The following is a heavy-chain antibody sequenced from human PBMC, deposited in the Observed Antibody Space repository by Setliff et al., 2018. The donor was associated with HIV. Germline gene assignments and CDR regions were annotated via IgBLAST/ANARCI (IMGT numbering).Heavy chain of an antibody. CDR2: IYTSGST. D-gene: IGHD2-8*01. V-gene: IGHV4-4*08. Sequence: SETLSLTCTVSGGSISSYYWSWIRQPPGKGLEWIGYIYTSGSTNYNPSLKSRVTISVDTSKNQFSLKLSSVTAADTAVYDCARDQRYCTNARCPEALDVWGKGTTVTVSS. CDR3: ARDQRYCTNARCPEALDV. J-gene: IGHJ6*04. CDR1: GGSISSYY.